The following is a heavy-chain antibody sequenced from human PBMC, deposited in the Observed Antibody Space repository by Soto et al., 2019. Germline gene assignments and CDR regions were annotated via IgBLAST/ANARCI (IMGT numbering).Heavy chain of an antibody. CDR1: GFTFSDHY. CDR2: IRNKANSYTT. Sequence: EVQLVQSGGGLVQPGGSLRLSCAASGFTFSDHYMDWVRQAPGKGLEWVGRIRNKANSYTTEYAASVKGRFIISIDDSRNSLYLHMNSLKTEDTAVYYCARVRAIELDYWGQGSLVIVSS. J-gene: IGHJ4*02. V-gene: IGHV3-72*01. CDR3: ARVRAIELDY. D-gene: IGHD3-16*01.